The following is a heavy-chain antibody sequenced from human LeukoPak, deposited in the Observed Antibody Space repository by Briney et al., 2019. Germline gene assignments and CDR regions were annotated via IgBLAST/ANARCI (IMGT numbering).Heavy chain of an antibody. CDR2: INPNSGGT. J-gene: IGHJ4*02. CDR1: GYTFTGYY. Sequence: ASVKVSCKASGYTFTGYYMHWVRQAPGQGLEWMGWINPNSGGTNYAQKFQGRVTMTRDTSISTAYMELSRLRSDDTAVYYCARESCSSTSCYSYDYWAQGTLVTVSS. V-gene: IGHV1-2*02. D-gene: IGHD2-2*01. CDR3: ARESCSSTSCYSYDY.